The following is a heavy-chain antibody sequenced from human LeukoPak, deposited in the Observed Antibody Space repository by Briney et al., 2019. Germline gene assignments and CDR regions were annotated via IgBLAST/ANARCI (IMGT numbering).Heavy chain of an antibody. J-gene: IGHJ4*02. CDR1: GYSISSGYY. Sequence: SETLSLTCAVSGYSISSGYYWGWIRQPPGKGLEWIGSIYHSGSTYYNPSLKSRVTISVDTSKNQFSLKLSSVTAADTAVYYCARVGYCSSASCYAGALDYWGQGTLVTVSS. CDR2: IYHSGST. V-gene: IGHV4-38-2*01. D-gene: IGHD2-2*03. CDR3: ARVGYCSSASCYAGALDY.